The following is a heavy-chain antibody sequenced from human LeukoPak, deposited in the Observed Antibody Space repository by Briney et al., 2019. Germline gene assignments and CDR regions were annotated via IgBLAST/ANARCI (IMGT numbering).Heavy chain of an antibody. CDR1: GFAFSTYY. Sequence: RSGGSLRLSCAASGFAFSTYYIHWVRQAPGKGLEWLAVISPDGSNKYFADSVNGRFTISRDNSKNTIFLQMNSLRVEDTSIYYCARGDSSGHHDFWGQGALVTVSS. D-gene: IGHD3-22*01. V-gene: IGHV3-30*01. J-gene: IGHJ4*02. CDR2: ISPDGSNK. CDR3: ARGDSSGHHDF.